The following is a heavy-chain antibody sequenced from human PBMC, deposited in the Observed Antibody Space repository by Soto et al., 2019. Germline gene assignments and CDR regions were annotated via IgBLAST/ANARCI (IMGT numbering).Heavy chain of an antibody. V-gene: IGHV4-39*02. Sequence: PSETLSITCTVSGGSITSNTYYWGCIRQPPGKGLEWIGSISYSGTTHYTPSLKSRITISIDTSKNYFSLRLSSVTAADTAVYFCASGGILTGYYYDAFDMWGQGTMVT. J-gene: IGHJ3*02. CDR3: ASGGILTGYYYDAFDM. CDR1: GGSITSNTYY. CDR2: ISYSGTT. D-gene: IGHD3-9*01.